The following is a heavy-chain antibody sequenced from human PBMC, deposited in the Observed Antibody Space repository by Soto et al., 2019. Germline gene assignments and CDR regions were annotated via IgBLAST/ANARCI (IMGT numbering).Heavy chain of an antibody. V-gene: IGHV4-30-2*01. J-gene: IGHJ5*02. CDR1: GGSISSGGYS. CDR3: AREFVVAARTPAVWFDP. D-gene: IGHD2-15*01. Sequence: SETLSLTCAVSGGSISSGGYSWSWIRQPPGKGLEWIGYIYHSGSTYYNPSLKSRVTISVDRSKNQFSLKLSSVTAADTAVYYCAREFVVAARTPAVWFDPWGQGTLVTVSS. CDR2: IYHSGST.